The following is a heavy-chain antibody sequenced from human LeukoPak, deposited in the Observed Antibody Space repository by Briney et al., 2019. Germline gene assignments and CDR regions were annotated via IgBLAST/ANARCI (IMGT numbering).Heavy chain of an antibody. D-gene: IGHD2-2*01. CDR1: GFPFDDYA. J-gene: IGHJ4*02. V-gene: IGHV3-9*01. CDR2: IRWSSDRV. CDR3: VKDFGQTTAAIAY. Sequence: GRSLRLSCAASGFPFDDYAMHWVRQAPGKGLEWVSGIRWSSDRVGYADSVRGRFTISRDKAKNSLYLQMNSLRAEDTALYYCVKDFGQTTAAIAYWGQGTLVTVSS.